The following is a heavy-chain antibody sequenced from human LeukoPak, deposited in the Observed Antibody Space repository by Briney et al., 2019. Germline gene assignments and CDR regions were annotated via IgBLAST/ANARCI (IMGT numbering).Heavy chain of an antibody. CDR3: AKDLHSSGWLFDY. CDR2: ISGSGGST. Sequence: PGGSLRLSCAASGFTFSSYVMSWVRQAPGKGLEWVSAISGSGGSTYYADSVKGRFTISRDNSKNTLYLQMNSLRAEDTAVYYCAKDLHSSGWLFDYWGQGTLVTVSS. D-gene: IGHD6-19*01. J-gene: IGHJ4*02. V-gene: IGHV3-23*01. CDR1: GFTFSSYV.